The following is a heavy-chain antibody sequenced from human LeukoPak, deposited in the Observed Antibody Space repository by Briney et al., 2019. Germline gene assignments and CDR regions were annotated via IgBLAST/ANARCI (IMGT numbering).Heavy chain of an antibody. CDR3: ARVGPRDGYIDY. D-gene: IGHD5-24*01. V-gene: IGHV4-59*01. Sequence: KSSETLSLTCTVSGGSISSYYWSWIRQPPGKGLEWIGYIYYSGSTNYNPSLKSRVTISVDTSKNQFSLKLSSVTAADTAVYYCARVGPRDGYIDYWGQGTLVTVSS. J-gene: IGHJ4*02. CDR2: IYYSGST. CDR1: GGSISSYY.